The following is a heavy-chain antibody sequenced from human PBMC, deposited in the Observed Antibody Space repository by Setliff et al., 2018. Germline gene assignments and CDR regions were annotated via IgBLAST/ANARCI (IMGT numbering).Heavy chain of an antibody. CDR1: GGTFNSFL. V-gene: IGHV1-69*13. CDR3: ARALGGISAAVYYCRYWSGYYNNDY. Sequence: GASVKVSCKNSGGTFNSFLVSWVRQAPGQGLEWMGGIIPLFGTTKYAQKFQDRITMTADESATTAYMELTSLRSEDTAVYYCARALGGISAAVYYCRYWSGYYNNDYWGQGTLVTVSS. J-gene: IGHJ4*02. D-gene: IGHD3-3*01. CDR2: IIPLFGTT.